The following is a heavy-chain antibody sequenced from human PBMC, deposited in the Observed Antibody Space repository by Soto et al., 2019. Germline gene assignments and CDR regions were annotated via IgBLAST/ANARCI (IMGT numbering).Heavy chain of an antibody. CDR3: FSSRSPDAFDI. CDR2: INSDGSST. V-gene: IGHV3-74*01. Sequence: PVGSLRLSCAASGVTVSSYWVHWVRQAPGKGLVWVSRINSDGSSTSYADYVKRRFTISRDNAKNTLYLQMNSLRAQDTAVYYCFSSRSPDAFDIWGQAKMVTVSS. CDR1: GVTVSSYW. D-gene: IGHD3-22*01. J-gene: IGHJ3*02.